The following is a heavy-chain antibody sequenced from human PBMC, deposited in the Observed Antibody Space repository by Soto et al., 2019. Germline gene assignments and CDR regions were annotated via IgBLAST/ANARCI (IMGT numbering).Heavy chain of an antibody. CDR2: INGRSNYK. D-gene: IGHD1-26*01. J-gene: IGHJ4*02. V-gene: IGHV3-21*01. CDR1: GFALTTYT. Sequence: VSLRLSCVASGFALTTYTMNWVRQGPGTGLEWVSSINGRSNYKYYSDSVKGRFTASRDNAQNSLFLQMSRLGPEDTAVYYCVREDGVVGASSAFDSWGQGTLVTVSS. CDR3: VREDGVVGASSAFDS.